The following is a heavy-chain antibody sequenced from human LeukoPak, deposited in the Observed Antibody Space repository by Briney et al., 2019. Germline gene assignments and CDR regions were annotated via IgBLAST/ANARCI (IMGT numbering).Heavy chain of an antibody. CDR2: INHSGDT. CDR3: ARVPYMEV. Sequence: PSETLSLTCTFYGGSFSGYYWGWLRQPPGKGLEWIGEINHSGDTNYNPSLKSRVIISVDTSKNQFSLKLNSVTAADTSVYYCARVPYMEVWGKGTTVTVSS. V-gene: IGHV4-34*01. CDR1: GGSFSGYY. J-gene: IGHJ6*03.